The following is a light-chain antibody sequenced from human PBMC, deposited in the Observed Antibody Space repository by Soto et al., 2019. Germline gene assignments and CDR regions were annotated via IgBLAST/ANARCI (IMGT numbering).Light chain of an antibody. V-gene: IGKV3-11*01. CDR3: QQRGSWPPSIT. CDR2: DAS. J-gene: IGKJ5*01. Sequence: EIVLTQSPATLSLSPGARAPLSCRARQSISRSLAWYQQKPGQAPRLLIHDASARVTGIPARFSGSGSETDFTLTISSLEPEDFAVYYCQQRGSWPPSITFGQGTRLEIK. CDR1: QSISRS.